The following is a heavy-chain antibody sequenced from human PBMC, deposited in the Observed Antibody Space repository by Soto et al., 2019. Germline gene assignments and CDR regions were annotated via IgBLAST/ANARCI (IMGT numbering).Heavy chain of an antibody. Sequence: GGSLRLSCAASGFTFSSYSMNWVRQAPGKGLEWVSSISSSSSYIYYADSVKGRFTISRDNAKNSLYLQMNSLRAEDTAVYYCARDRRGYDFGVVDVWGQGTTVTVS. D-gene: IGHD5-12*01. J-gene: IGHJ6*02. CDR2: ISSSSSYI. CDR1: GFTFSSYS. V-gene: IGHV3-21*01. CDR3: ARDRRGYDFGVVDV.